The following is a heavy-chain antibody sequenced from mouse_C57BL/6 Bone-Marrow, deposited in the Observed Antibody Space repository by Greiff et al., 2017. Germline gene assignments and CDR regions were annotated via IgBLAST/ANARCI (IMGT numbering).Heavy chain of an antibody. J-gene: IGHJ3*01. CDR1: GYTFTDYY. V-gene: IGHV1-76*01. CDR3: ARSGYYGSSYVLAWFAY. Sequence: QVQLQQPGAELVRPGASVKLSCKASGYTFTDYYINWVKQRPGQGLEWIARIYPGSGNTYYNEKFKGKATLTAEKSSSTAYMQLSSLTSGDSAVYFCARSGYYGSSYVLAWFAYWGQGTLVTVSA. CDR2: IYPGSGNT. D-gene: IGHD1-1*01.